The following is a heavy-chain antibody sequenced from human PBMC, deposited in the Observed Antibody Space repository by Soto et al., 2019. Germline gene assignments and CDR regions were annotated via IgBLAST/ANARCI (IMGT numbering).Heavy chain of an antibody. CDR3: ARDAITMVRGTTNWFEP. V-gene: IGHV3-23*01. CDR1: WFIFSEHA. D-gene: IGHD3-10*01. Sequence: GGSLRLSCAGSWFIFSEHAMSWVRQSPGKGLEWVSAISGTGIATYYADSVKGRFTISRDNSRNTLYLQMSRLRADDTAVYYCARDAITMVRGTTNWFEPWGQGTLVTLSS. J-gene: IGHJ5*02. CDR2: ISGTGIAT.